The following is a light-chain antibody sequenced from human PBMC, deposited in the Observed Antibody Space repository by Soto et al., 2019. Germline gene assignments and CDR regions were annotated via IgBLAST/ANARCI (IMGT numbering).Light chain of an antibody. CDR1: SSDVGGYTY. Sequence: QSVLTQPPSASGSPGQSVTISCTGTSSDVGGYTYVSWYQQHPGKAPKLMIYEVSKRPSGVPDRFSGSKSGNTASLTVSGIQAEDEADYYCSSYAGSNNPLYVFGAGTKVTV. V-gene: IGLV2-8*01. J-gene: IGLJ1*01. CDR2: EVS. CDR3: SSYAGSNNPLYV.